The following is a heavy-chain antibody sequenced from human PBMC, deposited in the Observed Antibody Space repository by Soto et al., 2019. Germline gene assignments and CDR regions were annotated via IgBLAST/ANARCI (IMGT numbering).Heavy chain of an antibody. D-gene: IGHD6-19*01. Sequence: EVQLVEAGGGPVKPGGSLRLSCAASGFAFNTYNMNWVRQATGKGLEWVAFITRSSSYIYYADSVRGRFTLSRDNAKNSLYLQMNSLRAEDTAIYYCARDDGWLILDYWGQGTLVTVSS. J-gene: IGHJ4*02. CDR2: ITRSSSYI. CDR1: GFAFNTYN. V-gene: IGHV3-21*06. CDR3: ARDDGWLILDY.